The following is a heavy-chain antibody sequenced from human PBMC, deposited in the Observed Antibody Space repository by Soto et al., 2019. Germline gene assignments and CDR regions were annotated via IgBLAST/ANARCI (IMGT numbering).Heavy chain of an antibody. J-gene: IGHJ5*02. CDR3: ARCGANSKWLDP. CDR2: VHHSGST. CDR1: GGSMSSGGYS. V-gene: IGHV4-30-2*02. Sequence: PSETLSLTCAVSGGSMSSGGYSWSWIRQPPGKGLEWIGYVHHSGSTYYNPSLKSRATISVDTSKNQFSLQLNSVTAADTAVYYCARCGANSKWLDPWGQGTLVTVSS. D-gene: IGHD3-10*01.